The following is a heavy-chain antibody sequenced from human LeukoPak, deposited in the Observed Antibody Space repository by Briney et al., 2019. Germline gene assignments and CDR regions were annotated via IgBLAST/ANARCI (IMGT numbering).Heavy chain of an antibody. CDR2: ISYDGSNK. CDR1: GFTFSSYA. Sequence: PGGSLRLSCAASGFTFSSYAMHWVRQAPGKGLEWVAVISYDGSNKYYADSVKGRFTISRDNSKNTLYLQMNSLRAEDTAVYYCARGKERQPLNYWGQGTLVTVSS. CDR3: ARGKERQPLNY. J-gene: IGHJ4*02. D-gene: IGHD2-2*01. V-gene: IGHV3-30*04.